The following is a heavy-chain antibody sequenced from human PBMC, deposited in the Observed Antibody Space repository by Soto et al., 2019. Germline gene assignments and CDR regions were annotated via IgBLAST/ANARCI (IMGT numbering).Heavy chain of an antibody. D-gene: IGHD1-26*01. CDR3: ARHPLWDRSGFDP. CDR1: GGAISSYY. V-gene: IGHV4-59*08. CDR2: VHHTGHT. J-gene: IGHJ5*02. Sequence: QVQLQQSGPGLVLVKPSETLSLTCTVSGGAISSYYWSWIRQPPGKGLEWIGYVHHTGHTMYNPSLKSRVTISVDTSKNRFSLRLTSVAAAATAVYYCARHPLWDRSGFDPWGQGSVVTVSS.